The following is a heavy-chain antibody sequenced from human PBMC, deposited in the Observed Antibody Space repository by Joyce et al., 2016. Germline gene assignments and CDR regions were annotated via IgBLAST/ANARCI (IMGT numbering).Heavy chain of an antibody. CDR1: GYIFADVA. Sequence: QVQLAQSGAEVKKPGASVKVSCKVSGYIFADVAVHWVRQSPGKGLEWVGGFDPEEGVNVYAKHFQCRVMMTEDTSTDTAYLHLSSLRSDDTAVYYCAVVTVAPMEPPRIWGQGTLVIVSS. CDR2: FDPEEGVN. V-gene: IGHV1-24*01. CDR3: AVVTVAPMEPPRI. J-gene: IGHJ4*02. D-gene: IGHD2-15*01.